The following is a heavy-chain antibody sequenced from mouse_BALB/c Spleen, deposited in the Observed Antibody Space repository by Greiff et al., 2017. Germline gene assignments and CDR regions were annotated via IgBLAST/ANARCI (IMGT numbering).Heavy chain of an antibody. CDR1: GFSLTSYD. V-gene: IGHV2-9-2*01. D-gene: IGHD2-1*01. Sequence: VHLVESGPGLVAPSQSLSITCTVSGFSLTSYDISWIRQPPGKGLEWLGVIWTGGGTNYNSAFMSRLSISKDNSKSQVFLKMNSLQTDDTAIYYCVRGGNPDAMDYWGQGTSVTVSS. J-gene: IGHJ4*01. CDR2: IWTGGGT. CDR3: VRGGNPDAMDY.